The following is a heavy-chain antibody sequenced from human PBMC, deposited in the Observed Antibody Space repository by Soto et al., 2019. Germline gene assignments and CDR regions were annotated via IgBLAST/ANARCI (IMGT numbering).Heavy chain of an antibody. D-gene: IGHD2-2*01. J-gene: IGHJ5*02. CDR3: ARSYQLLLGWFDP. CDR2: IFNTGNT. Sequence: LSLTCAVSGYSISSGSYWAWIRQPPEKGLEWLGSIFNTGNTYYNPSLESRVTISVDTSKNQFSLKVNSVSAADTAVYYCARSYQLLLGWFDPWGQGTLVTVSS. CDR1: GYSISSGSY. V-gene: IGHV4-38-2*01.